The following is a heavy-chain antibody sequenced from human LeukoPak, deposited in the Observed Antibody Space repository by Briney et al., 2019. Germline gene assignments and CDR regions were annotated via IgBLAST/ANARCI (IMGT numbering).Heavy chain of an antibody. D-gene: IGHD3-3*01. CDR1: SGSFSGYF. CDR2: ITHSRST. J-gene: IGHJ3*02. CDR3: ARGEPPNDDFWRVEAFDI. Sequence: SETLSLTCAVYSGSFSGYFWSWIRQPPGKGLEWSVEITHSRSTNYNPFLKNRVKVSEEKSKNQFSLTLTSVTAASTAVYYCARGEPPNDDFWRVEAFDIWGQGTLVTVSS. V-gene: IGHV4-34*01.